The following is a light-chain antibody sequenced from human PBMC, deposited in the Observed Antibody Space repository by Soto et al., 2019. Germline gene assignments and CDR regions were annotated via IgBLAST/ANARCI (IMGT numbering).Light chain of an antibody. J-gene: IGKJ4*01. V-gene: IGKV1-5*01. CDR1: QSISSW. CDR3: QQYNSFPLT. CDR2: DAS. Sequence: DIQMTQYPSTLSASVGDRVTITCRASQSISSWLTWYQQKAGKAPKVLIYDASSLGSGVPSRFSGSGSGTKFTLTISSLQPDDFATYYCQQYNSFPLTFGGGTKVDI.